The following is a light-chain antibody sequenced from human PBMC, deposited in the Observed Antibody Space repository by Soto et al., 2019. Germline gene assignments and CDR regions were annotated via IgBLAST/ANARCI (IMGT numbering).Light chain of an antibody. CDR1: SSNIGSNT. CDR3: AAWDDSLNVL. J-gene: IGLJ2*01. CDR2: SNN. Sequence: QLVLTQPPSASGTPGQRVTISCSGSSSNIGSNTVNWYQQLPGTAPKLLIYSNNQRPSGVPDRFSGSESGTSASLAISGLQSEDEADYYCAAWDDSLNVLFGGGTKLTVL. V-gene: IGLV1-44*01.